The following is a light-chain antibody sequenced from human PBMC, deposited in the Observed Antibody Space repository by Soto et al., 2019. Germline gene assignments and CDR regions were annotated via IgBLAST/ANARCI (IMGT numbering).Light chain of an antibody. CDR2: GAS. Sequence: EIVMTHSPATLSVSPVERATLSFRSSQNIENHLAWYQQTPGQAPRLLIHGASNRATGIPARFSGSGSGTDFTLTISSLEPEDFAVYYCQQRSNWITFSQGTRLE. V-gene: IGKV3-11*01. CDR3: QQRSNWIT. CDR1: QNIENH. J-gene: IGKJ5*01.